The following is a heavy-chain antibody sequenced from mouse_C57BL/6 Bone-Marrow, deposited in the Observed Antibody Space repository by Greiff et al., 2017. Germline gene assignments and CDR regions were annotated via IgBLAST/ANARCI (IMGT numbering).Heavy chain of an antibody. Sequence: EVQLVESGGGLVQPGGSLSLSCAASGFTFTDYYMSWVRQPPGKALEWLGFIRNKANGYTTEYSASVKGRFTISRDNSQSILYLQMNALRAEDSATYYCARSIYYGYEGFAYWGQGTLVTVSA. CDR1: GFTFTDYY. D-gene: IGHD2-2*01. J-gene: IGHJ3*01. CDR3: ARSIYYGYEGFAY. V-gene: IGHV7-3*01. CDR2: IRNKANGYTT.